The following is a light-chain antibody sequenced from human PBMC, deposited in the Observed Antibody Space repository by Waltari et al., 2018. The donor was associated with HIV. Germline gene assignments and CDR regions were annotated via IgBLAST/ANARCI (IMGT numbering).Light chain of an antibody. CDR2: VDKNGTH. CDR1: TRQNIYA. V-gene: IGLV4-69*02. J-gene: IGLJ2*01. Sequence: QPVLTQPPSASAALGAPVKTTCTPSTRQNIYAIVWHQLHLAKGPRFLMTVDKNGTHNMADVIPDRFSCSSSGAERYLVISSLQSEDEADYYCQTWDIDIVLFGGGTKLSVL. CDR3: QTWDIDIVL.